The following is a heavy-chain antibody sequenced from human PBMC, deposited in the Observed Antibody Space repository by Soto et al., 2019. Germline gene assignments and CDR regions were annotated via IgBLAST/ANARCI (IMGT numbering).Heavy chain of an antibody. CDR2: ISYDGSNK. J-gene: IGHJ4*02. CDR3: AKDRAVAIDY. Sequence: GGSLRLSCAASGFTFSSYGMHWVRQAPGKGLEWVAVISYDGSNKYYADSVKGRFTISRDNSKNTLYLQMNSLRAEDTAVYYCAKDRAVAIDYWGQGTLVTVSS. CDR1: GFTFSSYG. D-gene: IGHD6-19*01. V-gene: IGHV3-30*18.